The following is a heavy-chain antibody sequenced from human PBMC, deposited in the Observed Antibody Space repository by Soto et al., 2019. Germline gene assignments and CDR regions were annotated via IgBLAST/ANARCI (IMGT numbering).Heavy chain of an antibody. CDR1: GYTFTSYG. J-gene: IGHJ6*02. Sequence: QVQLVQSGGEVRKPGASVTVSCKASGYTFTSYGISWVRQAPGQGLEWMGWISGYNGKTNYAQKVQDRVTMTTDTTKSTVYLDLRSLRLDGTAVYYCARKGDVPSYYYGMDGRGQGTTVTVSS. CDR3: ARKGDVPSYYYGMDG. V-gene: IGHV1-18*01. CDR2: ISGYNGKT. D-gene: IGHD2-21*02.